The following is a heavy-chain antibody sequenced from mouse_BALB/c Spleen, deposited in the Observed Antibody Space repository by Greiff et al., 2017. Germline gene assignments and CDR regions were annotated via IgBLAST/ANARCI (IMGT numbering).Heavy chain of an antibody. J-gene: IGHJ2*01. D-gene: IGHD1-1*01. Sequence: EVHLVESGAELVKPGASVKLSCTASGFNIKDYYMHWVKQTPEQGLEWIGRIDPANGNTKYDPKFQGKATITTDTSSNTSYLQLSSLISEDTAVYYCADGSSLGYWGQGTTLTVSS. CDR3: ADGSSLGY. V-gene: IGHV14-3*02. CDR2: IDPANGNT. CDR1: GFNIKDYY.